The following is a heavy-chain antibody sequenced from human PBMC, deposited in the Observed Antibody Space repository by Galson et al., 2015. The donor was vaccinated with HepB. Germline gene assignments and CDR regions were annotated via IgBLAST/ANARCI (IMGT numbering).Heavy chain of an antibody. CDR2: LSTSGGGT. CDR3: ARGSVVPAAPPHD. CDR1: GFTFSSYS. Sequence: SLRLSCAASGFTFSSYSMTWVRQAPGKGLEWVSTLSTSGGGTYYAGSVKGRFTIYRQNSKDTLYLQMNSLRVEDTAVYYCARGSVVPAAPPHDWGQGTLVTVSS. J-gene: IGHJ4*02. V-gene: IGHV3-23*01. D-gene: IGHD2-2*01.